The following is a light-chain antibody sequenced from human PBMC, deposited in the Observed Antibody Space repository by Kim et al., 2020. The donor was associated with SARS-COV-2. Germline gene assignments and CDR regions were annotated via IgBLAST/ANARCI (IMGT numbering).Light chain of an antibody. CDR1: SSDVGGYNY. J-gene: IGLJ2*01. Sequence: SSLPPPLSVSGSPGQSVTISCTGTSSDVGGYNYVSWYQQHPGKAPKIMIHDVSKRPSGVPDRFSGSKSGNTASLTISGLQAEDEADYYCCSYAGSYTFVVFGGGTQLTVL. CDR3: CSYAGSYTFVV. V-gene: IGLV2-11*01. CDR2: DVS.